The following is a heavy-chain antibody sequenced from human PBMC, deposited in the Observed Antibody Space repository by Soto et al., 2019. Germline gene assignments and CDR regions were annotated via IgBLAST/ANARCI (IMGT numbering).Heavy chain of an antibody. V-gene: IGHV4-59*01. D-gene: IGHD3-3*01. CDR3: ARVLFGRGNWFDP. J-gene: IGHJ5*02. CDR2: IYYSGYT. CDR1: GCSISSYY. Sequence: PSETLSLTCTVSGCSISSYYWSWIRQPPGKGLEWIGYIYYSGYTNYNPSLKSRVTISVDTSKNQFSLKLSSVTAADTAVYYCARVLFGRGNWFDPWGQGTLVTVSS.